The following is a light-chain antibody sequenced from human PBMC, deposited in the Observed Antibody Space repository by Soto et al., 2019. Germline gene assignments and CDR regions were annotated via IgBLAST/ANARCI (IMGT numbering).Light chain of an antibody. CDR3: HPYDSVNLC. CDR2: DES. Sequence: DIHIAHSPSSLSASLVVIFTVSCHTREDIRNYLNWYQQKPGKAPKFMIYDESNLETAIQPRFSGSGSGTDFTFTISSMQPQDLATYHCHPYDSVNLCIGPGTNADIK. CDR1: EDIRNY. V-gene: IGKV1-33*01. J-gene: IGKJ3*01.